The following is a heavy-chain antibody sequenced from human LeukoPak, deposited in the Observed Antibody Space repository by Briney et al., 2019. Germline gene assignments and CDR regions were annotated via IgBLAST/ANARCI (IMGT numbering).Heavy chain of an antibody. CDR2: INTNTGNP. D-gene: IGHD2-15*01. Sequence: GGSLRLSCAASGFTFTSYAMNWVRQAPGQGLEWMGWINTNTGNPTYAQGFTGRFVFSLDTSVSTAYLQISSLKAEDTAVYYCAREGYCSGGSCYTLDYWGQGTLVTVSS. CDR1: GFTFTSYA. CDR3: AREGYCSGGSCYTLDY. V-gene: IGHV7-4-1*02. J-gene: IGHJ4*02.